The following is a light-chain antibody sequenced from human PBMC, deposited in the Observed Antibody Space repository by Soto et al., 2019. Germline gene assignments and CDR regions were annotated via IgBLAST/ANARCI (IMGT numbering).Light chain of an antibody. Sequence: EIVLTQSPGSLSLSPGERATLSCRASQTIVGTYLAWYQQKPGQAPRLLIYGASSRASGIPDRFSGGGSGTDFTLTITRLEPEHSAVYYCQLGGFGQGTKVEIQ. V-gene: IGKV3-20*01. CDR3: QLGG. CDR1: QTIVGTY. J-gene: IGKJ1*01. CDR2: GAS.